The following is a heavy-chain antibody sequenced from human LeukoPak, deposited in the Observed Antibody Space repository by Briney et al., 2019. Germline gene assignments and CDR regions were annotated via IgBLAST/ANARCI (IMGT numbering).Heavy chain of an antibody. V-gene: IGHV1-2*02. CDR1: GYTFTGYY. CDR2: INPNSGGT. D-gene: IGHD6-25*01. J-gene: IGHJ4*02. Sequence: ASVKVSCRASGYTFTGYYMHWVRQAPGQGLEWMGWINPNSGGTNYAQKFQGRVTMTRDTSISTAYTELSRLRSDDTAVYYCARVLGGEYYFDYWGQGTLVTVSS. CDR3: ARVLGGEYYFDY.